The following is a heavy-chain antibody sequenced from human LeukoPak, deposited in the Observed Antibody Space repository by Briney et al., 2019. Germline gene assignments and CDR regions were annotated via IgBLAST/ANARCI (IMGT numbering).Heavy chain of an antibody. CDR1: GGTFSSYA. V-gene: IGHV1-69*13. CDR2: IIPIFGTA. J-gene: IGHJ1*01. Sequence: ASVKVSCKASGGTFSSYAISWVRQAPGQGLEWMGGIIPIFGTANYAQKFQGRVTITADESTSTAYMELSSLRSEDTAVFYCARVIQLPNEYFQHWGQGTLVTVFS. D-gene: IGHD2-2*01. CDR3: ARVIQLPNEYFQH.